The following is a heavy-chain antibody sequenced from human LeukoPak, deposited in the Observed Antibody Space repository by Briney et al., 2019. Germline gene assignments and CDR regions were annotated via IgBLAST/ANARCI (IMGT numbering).Heavy chain of an antibody. CDR2: ISYNGGDK. V-gene: IGHV3-30*18. CDR1: GFAFSSYG. J-gene: IGHJ4*02. Sequence: GRALRLSCAASGFAFSSYGMHWVRQAPGKGLEGVAVISYNGGDKKYADSVKGRFTISRDNSKNTVYLEMNSLRAEDTAVYYCAKDVALRAAAYYFDYWGQGTLVTVSS. CDR3: AKDVALRAAAYYFDY. D-gene: IGHD2-21*01.